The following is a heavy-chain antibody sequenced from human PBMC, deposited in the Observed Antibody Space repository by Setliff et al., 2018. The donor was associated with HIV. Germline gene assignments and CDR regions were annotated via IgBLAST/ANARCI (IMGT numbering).Heavy chain of an antibody. D-gene: IGHD2-15*01. Sequence: PSETLSLTCIVSGGSISSYYWSWIRQPPGKGLGWIGYIYYSGSTNYNPSLKNRVTISIDTSKTQLSLNLSSVTAADTAVYYCARDAGGSVGNYYFDYWGQGTLVTVSS. CDR1: GGSISSYY. CDR3: ARDAGGSVGNYYFDY. V-gene: IGHV4-59*01. CDR2: IYYSGST. J-gene: IGHJ4*02.